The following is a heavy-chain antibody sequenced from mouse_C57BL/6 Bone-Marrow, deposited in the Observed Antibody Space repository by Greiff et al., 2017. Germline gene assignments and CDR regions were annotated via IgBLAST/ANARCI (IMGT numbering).Heavy chain of an antibody. CDR2: IYPSDSET. V-gene: IGHV1-61*01. CDR3: AMARYWYFDV. CDR1: GYTFTSYW. J-gene: IGHJ1*03. Sequence: QVQLQQSGAELVRPGSSVKLSCKASGYTFTSYWMDWVKQRPGQGLEWIGNIYPSDSETHYNQKFKDKATLTVDKSSSTAYMQLSSLTSEDSAVYYYAMARYWYFDVWGTGTTVTVSS.